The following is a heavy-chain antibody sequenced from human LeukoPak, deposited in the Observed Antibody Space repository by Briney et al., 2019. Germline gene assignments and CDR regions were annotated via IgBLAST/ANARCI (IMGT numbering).Heavy chain of an antibody. CDR1: GGTFSSYA. V-gene: IGHV1-69*13. CDR2: IIPIFGTA. D-gene: IGHD3-10*01. CDR3: ARGLLWIGEYQYYFDY. Sequence: SVTVSCKASGGTFSSYAISWVRQAPGQGLEWMGGIIPIFGTANYAQKFQGRVTITADESTSTAYMELSSLRSEDTAVYYCARGLLWIGEYQYYFDYWGQGTLVTVSS. J-gene: IGHJ4*02.